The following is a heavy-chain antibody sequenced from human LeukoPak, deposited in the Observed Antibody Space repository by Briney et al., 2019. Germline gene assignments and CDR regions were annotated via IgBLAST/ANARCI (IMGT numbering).Heavy chain of an antibody. D-gene: IGHD2/OR15-2a*01. V-gene: IGHV1-2*02. Sequence: ASVKVSCKASGYTFNGYFMHWVRQAPGQGLEWMGWINPNSGGTNYAQKFQGRVTMTRDTSINTAYMDLSRLRSDDTAVYYCARSIGRLYYSDYWGQGTLVTVSS. CDR1: GYTFNGYF. CDR2: INPNSGGT. J-gene: IGHJ4*02. CDR3: ARSIGRLYYSDY.